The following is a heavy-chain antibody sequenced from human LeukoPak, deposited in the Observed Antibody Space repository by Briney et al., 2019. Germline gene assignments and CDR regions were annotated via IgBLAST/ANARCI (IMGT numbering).Heavy chain of an antibody. Sequence: PGGSLRLSCAASGFTFSSYAMSWVCQAPGKGLEWVSAISGSGGTTYYADSVKGRFTISRDNSQNTLYLQVNSLRAEDTAVYYCAKDRQRKQPRGFDSWGQGTLVIVSS. CDR2: ISGSGGTT. V-gene: IGHV3-23*01. D-gene: IGHD1-1*01. J-gene: IGHJ4*02. CDR1: GFTFSSYA. CDR3: AKDRQRKQPRGFDS.